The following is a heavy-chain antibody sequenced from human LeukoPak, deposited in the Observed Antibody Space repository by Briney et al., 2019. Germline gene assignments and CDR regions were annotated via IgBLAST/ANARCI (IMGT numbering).Heavy chain of an antibody. J-gene: IGHJ4*02. V-gene: IGHV3-23*01. CDR3: AKVRGSGSYRDFEY. D-gene: IGHD1-26*01. CDR1: GFTFSSYA. CDR2: ISSSGSNI. Sequence: QSGGSLRLSCAASGFTFSSYAMSWVRQAPGKGLEWVSAISSSGSNINYADSVKGRFTISRDNSKNTLYLQMNSLRAEDTAVYYCAKVRGSGSYRDFEYWGQGTLVKVSS.